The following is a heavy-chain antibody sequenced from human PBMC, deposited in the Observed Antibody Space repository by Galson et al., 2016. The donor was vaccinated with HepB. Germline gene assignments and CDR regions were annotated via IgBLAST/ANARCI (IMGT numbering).Heavy chain of an antibody. CDR3: ASGYSHFDP. D-gene: IGHD2-15*01. CDR1: GGSVSSGSYY. Sequence: TLSLTCTVSGGSVSSGSYYWSWIRQPPGKGLEWIGYIYYSGSTNYNPSLKSRVTISVDTSKNQFSLKLSSVTAADTAVYYCASGYSHFDPWGQGTLVTVSS. V-gene: IGHV4-61*01. CDR2: IYYSGST. J-gene: IGHJ5*02.